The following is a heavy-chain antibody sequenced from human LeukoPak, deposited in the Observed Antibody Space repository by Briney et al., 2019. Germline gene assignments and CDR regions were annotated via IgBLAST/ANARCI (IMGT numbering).Heavy chain of an antibody. J-gene: IGHJ4*02. CDR2: ISYDGSNK. Sequence: GGSLRLSCAASGFTFSSYAMHWVRQAPGKGLEWVAVISYDGSNKYYADSVKGGFTISRDNSKNPMYLQINSLRAEDTAVYYCASPIVATGKGVFDYWGQGTLVTVSS. CDR1: GFTFSSYA. D-gene: IGHD5-12*01. V-gene: IGHV3-30*04. CDR3: ASPIVATGKGVFDY.